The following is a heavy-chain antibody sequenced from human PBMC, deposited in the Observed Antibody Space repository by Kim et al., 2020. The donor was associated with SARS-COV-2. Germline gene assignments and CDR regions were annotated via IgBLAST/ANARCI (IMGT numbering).Heavy chain of an antibody. J-gene: IGHJ4*02. V-gene: IGHV4-59*01. CDR1: GGSISSYY. D-gene: IGHD1-26*01. CDR3: ARENSGSGFDY. Sequence: SETLSLTCTVSGGSISSYYWSWIRQPPGKGLEWIGYIYYSGSTNYNPSLKSRVTISVDTSKNQFSLKLSSVTAADTAVYYCARENSGSGFDYWGQGTLVTVSS. CDR2: IYYSGST.